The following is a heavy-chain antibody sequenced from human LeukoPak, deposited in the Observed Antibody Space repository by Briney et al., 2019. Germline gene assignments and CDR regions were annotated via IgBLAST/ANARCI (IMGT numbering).Heavy chain of an antibody. CDR1: GGSVSSGSYY. D-gene: IGHD3-10*01. CDR3: ARDYYGSGSYGRAIDY. CDR2: IYYSGST. J-gene: IGHJ4*02. Sequence: SETLSLTCTVSGGSVSSGSYYWSWIRQPPGKGLEWIVYIYYSGSTNYNPSLKSRVTISVDTSKNQFSLKLSSVTAADTAVYYCARDYYGSGSYGRAIDYWGQGTLVTVSS. V-gene: IGHV4-61*01.